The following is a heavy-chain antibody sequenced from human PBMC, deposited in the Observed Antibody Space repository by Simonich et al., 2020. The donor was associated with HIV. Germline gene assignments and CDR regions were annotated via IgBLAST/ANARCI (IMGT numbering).Heavy chain of an antibody. Sequence: QLQLQESGPALVKPSETLSLTCTVSGGSISSSSYYWGWIRQPPGKGLEWIGSVYYIGSTYYNPSLKSRVTISVDTSKNQFSLKLSSVTAADTAVYYCVRLIAATATHYFDYWGQGTLVTVSS. V-gene: IGHV4-39*01. CDR1: GGSISSSSYY. D-gene: IGHD6-13*01. CDR3: VRLIAATATHYFDY. CDR2: VYYIGST. J-gene: IGHJ4*02.